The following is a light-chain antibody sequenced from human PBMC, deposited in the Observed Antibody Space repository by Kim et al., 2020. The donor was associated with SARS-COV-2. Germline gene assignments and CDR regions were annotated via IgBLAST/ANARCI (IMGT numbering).Light chain of an antibody. V-gene: IGLV3-21*04. CDR3: QVWDDAGHQAV. CDR1: NIGSKS. Sequence: SYELTQPPSVSVAPGKTARITCGGNNIGSKSVHWYQQKPGQAPLLVIYYNVDRPSGIPERFSGANSGSAATLTISGVEAGDEGDYYCQVWDDAGHQAVFGGGTQLTVL. J-gene: IGLJ3*02. CDR2: YNV.